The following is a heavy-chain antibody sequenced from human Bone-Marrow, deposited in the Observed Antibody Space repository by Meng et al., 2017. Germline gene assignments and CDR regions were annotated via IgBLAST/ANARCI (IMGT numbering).Heavy chain of an antibody. CDR3: ASQGGWLRYFDWSMDY. D-gene: IGHD3-9*01. CDR1: GFTFSSYA. Sequence: GGSLRLSCAASGFTFSSYAMSWVRQAPGKGLEWVSSISSSSSYIYYADSVKGRFTISRDNAKNSLYLQMNSLRAEDTAVYYCASQGGWLRYFDWSMDYWGQGTLVTVSS. CDR2: ISSSSSYI. J-gene: IGHJ4*02. V-gene: IGHV3-21*01.